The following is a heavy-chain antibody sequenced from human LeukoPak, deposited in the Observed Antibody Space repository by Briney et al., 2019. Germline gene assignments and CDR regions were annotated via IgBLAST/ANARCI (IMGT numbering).Heavy chain of an antibody. CDR2: VYYSGAT. D-gene: IGHD6-6*01. J-gene: IGHJ4*02. Sequence: SETLSLTCTVSGGSISSSTYSWNWIRQHPGKGLEWIGYVYYSGATYYNPSLKSRITVSVDTSKSQFSLKLSSVSAADTAVYYCARQIEYSSTFDYWGQGTLVTVSS. CDR3: ARQIEYSSTFDY. V-gene: IGHV4-31*03. CDR1: GGSISSSTYS.